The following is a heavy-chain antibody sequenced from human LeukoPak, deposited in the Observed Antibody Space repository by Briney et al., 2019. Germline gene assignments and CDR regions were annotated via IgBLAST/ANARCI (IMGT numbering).Heavy chain of an antibody. V-gene: IGHV3-7*03. Sequence: GGSLRLSCAASGFVFSSYWMSWVRQAPVKGLEWVANINTDGSEIYYVDSVKGRFTISRDNAKNSLYLQMSSLSGEDTAIYYCVRGIDYWGQGTLVTVSP. CDR3: VRGIDY. CDR2: INTDGSEI. J-gene: IGHJ4*02. CDR1: GFVFSSYW.